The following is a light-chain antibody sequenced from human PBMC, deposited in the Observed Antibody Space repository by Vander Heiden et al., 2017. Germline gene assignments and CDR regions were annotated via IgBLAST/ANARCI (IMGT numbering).Light chain of an antibody. V-gene: IGKV1-5*03. Sequence: DIQMTQSPSTLSASVGDRVTITCRASQSISDWLAWYQQKPGKAPKLLIYKASSLESGVPSRFTGSGSGTEFTLTISSLQPDDFATYYCQQYNNCRTFGQGTKVEIK. J-gene: IGKJ1*01. CDR3: QQYNNCRT. CDR1: QSISDW. CDR2: KAS.